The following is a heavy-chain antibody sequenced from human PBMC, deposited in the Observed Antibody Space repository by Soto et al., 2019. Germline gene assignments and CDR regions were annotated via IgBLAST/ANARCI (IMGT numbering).Heavy chain of an antibody. CDR2: IKQDGSEK. CDR3: ARDPSSWAAGWYFDL. CDR1: GFTLSSYW. J-gene: IGHJ2*01. D-gene: IGHD2-2*01. Sequence: GGSLRLSCAASGFTLSSYWMSWVRQAPGKGLEWVANIKQDGSEKYYVDSVKGRFTISRDNAKNSLYLQMNSLRAEDTAVYYCARDPSSWAAGWYFDLWGRGTLVTVSS. V-gene: IGHV3-7*03.